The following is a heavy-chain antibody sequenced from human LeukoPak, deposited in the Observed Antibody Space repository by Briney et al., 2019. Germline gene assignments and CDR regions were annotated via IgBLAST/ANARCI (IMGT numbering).Heavy chain of an antibody. CDR1: GGSIRSSSYY. J-gene: IGHJ4*02. Sequence: SETLSLTCTDSGGSIRSSSYYWGWIRQPPGKGLEWIGSIYYSGSTNYKPSLRSRVTISVDTSKNQFSLKLSSVTAADTAVYYCARHAGSYYTYNFDYWGQGTLVTVSS. D-gene: IGHD3-22*01. CDR3: ARHAGSYYTYNFDY. V-gene: IGHV4-39*01. CDR2: IYYSGST.